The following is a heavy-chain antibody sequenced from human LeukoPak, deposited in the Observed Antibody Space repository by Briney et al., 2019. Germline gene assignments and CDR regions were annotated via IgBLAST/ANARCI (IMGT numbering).Heavy chain of an antibody. D-gene: IGHD5-18*01. V-gene: IGHV3-7*03. Sequence: GGSLRLSCAASGFTFSSYWMSWVRQAPGKGLEWVANIKQDGSEKYYVDSVKGRFTISRDNAKNSLYLQMNSLRAEDTAVYYCARAGDTAKYYFDYWGQGTLVTVSS. CDR2: IKQDGSEK. CDR3: ARAGDTAKYYFDY. CDR1: GFTFSSYW. J-gene: IGHJ4*02.